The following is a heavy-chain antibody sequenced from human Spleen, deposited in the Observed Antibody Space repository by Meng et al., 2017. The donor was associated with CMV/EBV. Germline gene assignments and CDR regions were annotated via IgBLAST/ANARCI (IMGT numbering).Heavy chain of an antibody. CDR3: ARDHTISAYYGMDV. V-gene: IGHV4-38-2*02. Sequence: GSLRLSCTVSDYSISSGYYWVWIRQPPGKGLEWIGYIYYSGSIYYNPALESRVTISTDTSKNQFSLKVSSVTAADRAVYYCARDHTISAYYGMDVWGQGTTVTVSS. J-gene: IGHJ6*02. CDR1: DYSISSGYY. D-gene: IGHD3-9*01. CDR2: IYYSGSI.